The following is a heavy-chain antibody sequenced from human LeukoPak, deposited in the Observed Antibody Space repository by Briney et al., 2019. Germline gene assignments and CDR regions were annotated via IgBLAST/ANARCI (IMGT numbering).Heavy chain of an antibody. CDR1: GYIFTGYY. V-gene: IGHV1-2*06. CDR3: ATTSGYFYY. Sequence: ASVKVSCKASGYIFTGYYMHWVRQAPGQGLEWMGRINPSSGDTNYAQNFQGRVTMTRDTSISTAYMELSRLRSDDTAVYYCATTSGYFYYWGQGTLVTVSS. D-gene: IGHD1-26*01. CDR2: INPSSGDT. J-gene: IGHJ4*02.